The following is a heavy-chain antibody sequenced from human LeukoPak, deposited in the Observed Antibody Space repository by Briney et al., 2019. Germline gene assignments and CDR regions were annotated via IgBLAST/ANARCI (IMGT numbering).Heavy chain of an antibody. CDR2: VYYGRSP. J-gene: IGHJ4*02. CDR1: GDSISRSTYY. V-gene: IGHV4-39*02. Sequence: PSETLSLTCTVSGDSISRSTYYWAWIRQPPGKGLEWIGSVYYGRSPYFNPSLESRATISVDTSKNHFSLKMSSVTAADTAVYYCARSSGAGTFSYWGQGTLVTVSS. D-gene: IGHD6-25*01. CDR3: ARSSGAGTFSY.